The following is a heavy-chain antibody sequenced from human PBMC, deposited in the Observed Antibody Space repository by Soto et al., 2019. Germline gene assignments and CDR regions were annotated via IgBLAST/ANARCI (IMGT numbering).Heavy chain of an antibody. CDR3: ARDWGTGYNWFDS. D-gene: IGHD1-1*01. CDR2: IDHSGST. Sequence: SETLSLTCGVSGYSISSGYDWGWIRQPPGKGLEWIGSIDHSGSTHYNPSLKSRVTISLDTSKNQFSLRLTSVTAADTAVYYCARDWGTGYNWFDSWGQGILVTVSS. CDR1: GYSISSGYD. V-gene: IGHV4-38-2*02. J-gene: IGHJ5*01.